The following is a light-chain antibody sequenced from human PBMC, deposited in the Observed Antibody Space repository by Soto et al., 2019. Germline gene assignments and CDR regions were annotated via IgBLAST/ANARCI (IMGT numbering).Light chain of an antibody. J-gene: IGKJ5*01. V-gene: IGKV3-11*01. CDR3: QQGTNRPPSIA. Sequence: EIVLTQSPGTPSLSPGDTATLSCRASQSVSSYLAWYQQKPGQAPRLLIYDASDRATDIPARFSGSGSGTDFTLTISGLEPEDSAVHFCQQGTNRPPSIAFGQGTRLEIK. CDR2: DAS. CDR1: QSVSSY.